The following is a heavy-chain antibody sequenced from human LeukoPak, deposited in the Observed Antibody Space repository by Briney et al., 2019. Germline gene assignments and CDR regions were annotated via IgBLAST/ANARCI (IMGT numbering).Heavy chain of an antibody. V-gene: IGHV4-39*07. D-gene: IGHD3-9*01. CDR1: GGSISSSSYY. CDR2: IYYSGST. Sequence: PSETLSLTCTVSGGSISSSSYYWGWIRQPPGKGLEWIGSIYYSGSTYYNPSLKSRVTISVDTSKNQFSLKLSSVTAADTAVYYCARAPPVWAASYDILTGRGRAFDIWGQGTMVTVSS. J-gene: IGHJ3*02. CDR3: ARAPPVWAASYDILTGRGRAFDI.